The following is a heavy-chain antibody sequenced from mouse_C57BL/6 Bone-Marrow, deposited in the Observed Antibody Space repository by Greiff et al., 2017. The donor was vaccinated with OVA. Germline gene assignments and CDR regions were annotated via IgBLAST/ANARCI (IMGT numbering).Heavy chain of an antibody. J-gene: IGHJ2*01. CDR3: ARLLLRSYYFDY. CDR2: IDPSDSET. D-gene: IGHD1-1*01. Sequence: QVQLQQPGAELVRPGSSVKLSCKASGYTFTSYWMHWVKQRPIQGLEWIGNIDPSDSETHYYQKFKDKATLTVDKSSSTAYMQLSSLTSEDSAVYYCARLLLRSYYFDYWGQGTTLTVSS. V-gene: IGHV1-52*01. CDR1: GYTFTSYW.